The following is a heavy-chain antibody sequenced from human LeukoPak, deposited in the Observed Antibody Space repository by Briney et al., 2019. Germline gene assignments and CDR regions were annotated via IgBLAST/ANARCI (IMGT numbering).Heavy chain of an antibody. Sequence: SETLSLTCAVYGGSFSGYYWSWICQPPGKGLEWIGEINHSGSTNYNPSLKSRVTISVDTSKNQFSLKLSSVTAADTAVYYCARQGWLLWFGERFWFDPWGQGTLVTVSS. D-gene: IGHD3-10*01. CDR3: ARQGWLLWFGERFWFDP. V-gene: IGHV4-34*01. J-gene: IGHJ5*02. CDR2: INHSGST. CDR1: GGSFSGYY.